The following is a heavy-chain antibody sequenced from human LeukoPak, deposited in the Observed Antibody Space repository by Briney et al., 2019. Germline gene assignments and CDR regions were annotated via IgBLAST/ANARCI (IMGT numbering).Heavy chain of an antibody. Sequence: SVKVSCKASGGTFSSYAISWVRQAPGQGLEWMGRIIPILGIANYAQKFQGRVTITADKSTSTAYMELSSLRSEDTAVYYCAREYYYDSSGYYRDWGQGTLVTVSS. CDR2: IIPILGIA. D-gene: IGHD3-22*01. CDR3: AREYYYDSSGYYRD. J-gene: IGHJ4*02. CDR1: GGTFSSYA. V-gene: IGHV1-69*04.